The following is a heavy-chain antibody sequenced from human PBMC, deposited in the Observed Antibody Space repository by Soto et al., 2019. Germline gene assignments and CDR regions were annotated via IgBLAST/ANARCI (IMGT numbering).Heavy chain of an antibody. CDR1: GFTFSSYA. CDR2: ISGSGGST. CDR3: AKAGLESIAARLPFDY. V-gene: IGHV3-23*01. Sequence: EVQLLESGGGLVQPGGSLRLSCAASGFTFSSYAMSWVRQAPGKGLEWVSAISGSGGSTYYAGSVKGRFTISRDNSKNTMYRQMNSLRAEDTAVYYCAKAGLESIAARLPFDYWGQGTLVTVSS. D-gene: IGHD6-6*01. J-gene: IGHJ4*02.